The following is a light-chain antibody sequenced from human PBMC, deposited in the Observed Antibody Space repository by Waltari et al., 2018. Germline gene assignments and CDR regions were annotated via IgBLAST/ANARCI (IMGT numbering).Light chain of an antibody. CDR2: ASS. V-gene: IGKV1-39*01. Sequence: DIQMTQSPSSLSASVGDRVTITCRASQSISTSVNWYQQKPGKAPRLLVYASSGLQSGVPSKFSGGGFETNFTLTITSLEPEDFATYYCQQSYDNPLTFGGGTRVESK. J-gene: IGKJ4*01. CDR3: QQSYDNPLT. CDR1: QSISTS.